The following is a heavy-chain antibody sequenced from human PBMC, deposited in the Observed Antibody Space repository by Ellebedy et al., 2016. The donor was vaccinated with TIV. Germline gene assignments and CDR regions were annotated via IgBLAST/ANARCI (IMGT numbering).Heavy chain of an antibody. CDR2: MSYSGSYI. V-gene: IGHV3-11*04. Sequence: GGSLRLSXAVYGGSFSGYYWSWIRQAPGKGLEWVSCMSYSGSYIYQADSVRGRFTISRDNAKNSLYLQMNSLGAEDTAVYYCARQTGTSFDYWGQGTLVTVSS. CDR3: ARQTGTSFDY. J-gene: IGHJ4*02. D-gene: IGHD1-7*01. CDR1: GGSFSGYY.